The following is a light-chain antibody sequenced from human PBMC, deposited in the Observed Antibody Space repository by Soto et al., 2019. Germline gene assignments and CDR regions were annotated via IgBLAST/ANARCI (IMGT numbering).Light chain of an antibody. CDR1: QSVSSSY. J-gene: IGKJ2*01. CDR2: GAS. Sequence: EIVLTQSPGPLSLSPGERATLYCRASQSVSSSYLAWYQQKPGQAPRLLIYGASSRATGIPDRFSGSGSGTDFTLTISRLEPEDFAVYYCQQYGSSPPYTFGQGTKLEIK. CDR3: QQYGSSPPYT. V-gene: IGKV3-20*01.